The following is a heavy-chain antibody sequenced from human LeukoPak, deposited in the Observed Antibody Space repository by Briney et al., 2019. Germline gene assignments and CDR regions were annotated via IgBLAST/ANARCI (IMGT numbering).Heavy chain of an antibody. CDR2: IYYSGST. CDR1: GGSISSYY. J-gene: IGHJ4*02. Sequence: SETLSLTCTVSGGSISSYYWSRIRQPPGKGLEWIGYIYYSGSTNYNPSLKSRVTISVDTSKNQFSLKLSSVTAADTAVYYCARDAQFGPLDYWGQGTLVTVSS. V-gene: IGHV4-59*01. CDR3: ARDAQFGPLDY. D-gene: IGHD3-16*01.